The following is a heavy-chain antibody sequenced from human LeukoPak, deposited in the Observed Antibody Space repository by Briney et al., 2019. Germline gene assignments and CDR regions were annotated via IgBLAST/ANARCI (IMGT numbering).Heavy chain of an antibody. CDR3: ARDHKMYYFDY. D-gene: IGHD5-24*01. CDR1: GGSISSYY. J-gene: IGHJ4*02. Sequence: PSETLSLTCTVSGGSISSYYWSWIRQPPGKGREWIGYIYYSGSTNYNPSLKSRVTISVDTSKNQFSLKLSCVTAADTAVYYCARDHKMYYFDYWGQGTLVTVSS. CDR2: IYYSGST. V-gene: IGHV4-59*01.